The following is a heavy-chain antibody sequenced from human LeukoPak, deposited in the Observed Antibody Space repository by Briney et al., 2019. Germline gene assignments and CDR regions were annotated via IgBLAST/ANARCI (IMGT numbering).Heavy chain of an antibody. CDR1: GFTFSSNG. CDR3: AKDRDFAVVPDAINY. V-gene: IGHV3-30*18. J-gene: IGHJ4*02. Sequence: GRSLRLSCAASGFTFSSNGMHWVRQAPGKGLEWVAVISNDGSNKYYVDSVKGRFTISRDNSKNTLYLQMNSLRAEDTAVYYCAKDRDFAVVPDAINYWGQGTLVTVSS. D-gene: IGHD2-2*01. CDR2: ISNDGSNK.